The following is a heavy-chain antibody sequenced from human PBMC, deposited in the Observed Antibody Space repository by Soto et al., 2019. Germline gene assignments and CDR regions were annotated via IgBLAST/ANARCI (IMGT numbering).Heavy chain of an antibody. V-gene: IGHV4-39*01. CDR1: GGSISSSSYY. J-gene: IGHJ6*03. CDR2: IYYSGST. CDR3: ARLSSRYYYYMDV. Sequence: SETLSLTCSVSGGSISSSSYYWGWIRQPPGKGLEWIGSIYYSGSTYYNPSLKSRVTISVDTSKNQFSLKLSSVTATETAVYYCARLSSRYYYYMDVWGKGTTVNVSS.